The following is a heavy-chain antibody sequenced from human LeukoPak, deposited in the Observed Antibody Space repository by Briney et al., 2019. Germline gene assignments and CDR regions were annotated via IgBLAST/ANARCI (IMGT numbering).Heavy chain of an antibody. V-gene: IGHV1-69*05. Sequence: ASVKVSCKASGGTFSSYAISWVRQAPGQGLDWMGGIIPIFGTANYAQKFQGRVTITTDESTSTAYMELSSLRSEDTAVYYCARAGRGSYLRGSLNYWGQGTLVTVSS. J-gene: IGHJ4*02. CDR1: GGTFSSYA. CDR3: ARAGRGSYLRGSLNY. D-gene: IGHD1-26*01. CDR2: IIPIFGTA.